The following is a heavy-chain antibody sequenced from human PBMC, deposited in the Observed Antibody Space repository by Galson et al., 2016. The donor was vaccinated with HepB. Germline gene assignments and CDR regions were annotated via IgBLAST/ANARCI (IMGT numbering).Heavy chain of an antibody. CDR3: ARGLAAAWESLAY. D-gene: IGHD1-26*01. Sequence: ETLSLTCTVSGGSISSSHYYCGWIRQPPGKGLEWIGNVYYSGSTYYNPSLKSRVTISVDTSKNQFSLRLTSVTAADTAVYYCARGLAAAWESLAYWGQGTLVTVSS. CDR1: GGSISSSHYY. J-gene: IGHJ4*02. CDR2: VYYSGST. V-gene: IGHV4-39*07.